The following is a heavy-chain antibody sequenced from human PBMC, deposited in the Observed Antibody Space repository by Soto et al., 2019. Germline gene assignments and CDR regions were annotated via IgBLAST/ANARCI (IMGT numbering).Heavy chain of an antibody. J-gene: IGHJ4*02. CDR2: INHSGST. CDR1: GGSFSGYY. D-gene: IGHD2-21*02. Sequence: QVQLQQWGAELLKPSETLSLTCAVYGGSFSGYYWSWIRQPPGKGLEWIGEINHSGSTNYNPSLKSRVTISVDTSKNQFSLKLSSVTAADTAVYYCARGGIVVVTATLRPFDYWGQGTLVTVSS. CDR3: ARGGIVVVTATLRPFDY. V-gene: IGHV4-34*01.